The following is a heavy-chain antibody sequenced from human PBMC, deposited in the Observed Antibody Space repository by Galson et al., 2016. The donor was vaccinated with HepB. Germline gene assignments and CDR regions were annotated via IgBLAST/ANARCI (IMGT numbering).Heavy chain of an antibody. D-gene: IGHD3-10*01. CDR3: ARVGNLKAFDI. J-gene: IGHJ3*02. CDR2: IFQSGST. V-gene: IGHV4-38-2*01. CDR1: GYYINSDYY. Sequence: SETLSLTCGVSGYYINSDYYWGWIRQPPGKGLEWIGSIFQSGSTFYSPSLKSRVTMSLNTSKNQFSLTLTSVTAADTAVYYCARVGNLKAFDIWGQGTMVTVSS.